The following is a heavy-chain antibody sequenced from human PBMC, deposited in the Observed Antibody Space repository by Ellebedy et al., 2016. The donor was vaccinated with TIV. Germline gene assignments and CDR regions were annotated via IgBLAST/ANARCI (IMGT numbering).Heavy chain of an antibody. J-gene: IGHJ3*02. CDR2: ISGRSLTI. Sequence: GESLKISCAASGFTFRRYSMSWVRQAPGKGLEWVAYISGRSLTIHYADSVQGRFTISRDNDKNSLALHMNSLRAEDTAISYCARDMAWGNERVNDAFDIWGQGTMVAVSP. CDR1: GFTFRRYS. V-gene: IGHV3-48*04. CDR3: ARDMAWGNERVNDAFDI. D-gene: IGHD7-27*01.